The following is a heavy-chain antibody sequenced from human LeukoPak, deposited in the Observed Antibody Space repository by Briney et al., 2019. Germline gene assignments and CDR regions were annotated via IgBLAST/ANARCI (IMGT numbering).Heavy chain of an antibody. CDR3: ARGLAPYSYEYSGHDPYYYYNMDV. D-gene: IGHD3-22*01. CDR1: GYTFTSYG. V-gene: IGHV1-18*01. CDR2: ISAYKGNT. Sequence: ASVKVSCKASGYTFTSYGISWVRQAPGQGLEWMGWISAYKGNTNYAQKFQGRVTMTTDTSTSTAYMELRSLRSDDTAVYYCARGLAPYSYEYSGHDPYYYYNMDVWGKGTTVIISS. J-gene: IGHJ6*03.